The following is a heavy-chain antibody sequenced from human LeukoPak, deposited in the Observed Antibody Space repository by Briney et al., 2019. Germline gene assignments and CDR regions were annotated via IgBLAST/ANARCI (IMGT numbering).Heavy chain of an antibody. D-gene: IGHD1-26*01. V-gene: IGHV1-46*01. J-gene: IGHJ4*02. Sequence: ASVKVSCKASGYTFTNYYIHWVRQAPGLGLEWMGISNPSGDSTNYAQKFQGRVTMTRDTSTSTAYMELRSLRSDDTAVYYCARDRSYGRWGQGTLVTVSS. CDR2: SNPSGDST. CDR1: GYTFTNYY. CDR3: ARDRSYGR.